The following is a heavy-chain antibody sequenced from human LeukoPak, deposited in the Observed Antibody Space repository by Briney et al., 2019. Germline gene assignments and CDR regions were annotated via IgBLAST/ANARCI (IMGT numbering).Heavy chain of an antibody. CDR1: GASISSRNW. J-gene: IGHJ4*02. D-gene: IGHD2-2*01. Sequence: SETLSLTCAVSGASISSRNWWNWVRQPPGKGLEWIGEIYHSGSTNYNPSLKSRVTISVDTSKNQFSLKLSSVTAADTAVYYCARDLGTSGSYGYWGQGTLVTVSS. V-gene: IGHV4-4*02. CDR2: IYHSGST. CDR3: ARDLGTSGSYGY.